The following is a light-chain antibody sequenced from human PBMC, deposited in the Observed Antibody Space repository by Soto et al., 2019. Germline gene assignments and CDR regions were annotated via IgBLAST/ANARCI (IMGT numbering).Light chain of an antibody. CDR2: GVS. V-gene: IGKV3-20*01. CDR3: HQYDGLPIT. CDR1: QSVGRRY. Sequence: EIVLTQSPCTLSLSPGERATLSCRASQSVGRRYLAWYQQKPGQAPRLLISGVSKRATGIPDRFSGDGSGTDFTLTISRLEPEDFALYICHQYDGLPITFGQGTRLEIK. J-gene: IGKJ5*01.